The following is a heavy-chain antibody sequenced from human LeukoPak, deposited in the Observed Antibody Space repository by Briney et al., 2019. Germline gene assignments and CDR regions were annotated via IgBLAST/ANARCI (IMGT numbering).Heavy chain of an antibody. J-gene: IGHJ3*02. CDR3: ARDPPIGGADVFDI. Sequence: VASVKVSCKAAGYTFTGYYMHWVRQAPGQGLEWMGWINPNSGGTNYAQKFRGRVTMTRDTSISTAYMELSRLTSDDTAVYYCARDPPIGGADVFDIWGQGTMVTVSS. D-gene: IGHD3-10*01. CDR1: GYTFTGYY. CDR2: INPNSGGT. V-gene: IGHV1-2*02.